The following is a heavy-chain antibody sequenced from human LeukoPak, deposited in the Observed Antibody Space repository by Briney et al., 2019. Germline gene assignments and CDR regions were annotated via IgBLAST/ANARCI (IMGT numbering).Heavy chain of an antibody. CDR1: GFTFSSYS. CDR2: ISSSSSYI. J-gene: IGHJ4*02. CDR3: ARDFCSSTSCSSSFDY. Sequence: GGSLRLSCAASGFTFSSYSMNWVRQAPGKGLEWVSSISSSSSYIYHADSVKGRFTISRDNAKNSLYLQMNSLRAEDTAVYYCARDFCSSTSCSSSFDYWGQGTLVTVSS. V-gene: IGHV3-21*01. D-gene: IGHD2-2*01.